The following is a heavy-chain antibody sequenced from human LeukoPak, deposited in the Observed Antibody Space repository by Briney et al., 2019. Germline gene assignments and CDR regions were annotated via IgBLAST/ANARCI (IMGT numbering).Heavy chain of an antibody. Sequence: AGGSLRLSCTASGFTFDDYAMHWFRQAPGKGLERVSGISWNSGSIGYADSVKGRFTISRDNAKNSLYLQMNSLRAEDTALYYCAKDGTMVAFDIWGQGTMVTVSS. CDR1: GFTFDDYA. CDR3: AKDGTMVAFDI. D-gene: IGHD3-10*01. CDR2: ISWNSGSI. V-gene: IGHV3-9*01. J-gene: IGHJ3*02.